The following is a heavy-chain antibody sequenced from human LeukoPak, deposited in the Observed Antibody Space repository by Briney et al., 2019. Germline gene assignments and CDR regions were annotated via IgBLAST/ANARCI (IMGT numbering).Heavy chain of an antibody. J-gene: IGHJ4*02. CDR2: ISASGGST. V-gene: IGHV3-23*01. Sequence: GGSLRLSCVASGFTFRNYAMSWVRQAPGKGLEWVSAISASGGSTDYADSVKGRFTISRDNSKNTLYLQMNSLRAEDTAVYYCAPNYGGTLYWGQGTLVTVSS. D-gene: IGHD4-23*01. CDR1: GFTFRNYA. CDR3: APNYGGTLY.